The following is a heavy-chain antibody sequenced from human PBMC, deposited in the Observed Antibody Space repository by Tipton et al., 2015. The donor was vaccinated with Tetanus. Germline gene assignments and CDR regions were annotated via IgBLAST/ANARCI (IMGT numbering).Heavy chain of an antibody. J-gene: IGHJ5*02. Sequence: SLRLSCVASGFTFSNYAMTWVRQAPGKGLEWVSSIGTSASNTYYADSVKGRCTISRDNSKNTAVLHVTSLRGEDTAVYYCAKDPASRGWFDPWGQGTLVSVSS. CDR2: IGTSASNT. CDR1: GFTFSNYA. V-gene: IGHV3-23*01. CDR3: AKDPASRGWFDP.